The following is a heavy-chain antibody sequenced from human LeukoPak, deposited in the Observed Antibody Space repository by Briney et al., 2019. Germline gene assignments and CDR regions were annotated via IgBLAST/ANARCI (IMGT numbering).Heavy chain of an antibody. Sequence: GGSLRLSCAASGFTFSDHYMDWVRQAPGKGLEWVGRTRNKANSYTTEYAASVKGRFTISRDDSKNSLYLQMNSLRTEDTAVYYCARVSGSYPEAFHIWGKGTLVTVSS. D-gene: IGHD1-26*01. V-gene: IGHV3-72*01. CDR1: GFTFSDHY. CDR3: ARVSGSYPEAFHI. CDR2: TRNKANSYTT. J-gene: IGHJ3*02.